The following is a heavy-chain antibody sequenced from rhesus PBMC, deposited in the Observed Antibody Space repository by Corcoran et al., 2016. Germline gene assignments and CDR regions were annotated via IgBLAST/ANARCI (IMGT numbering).Heavy chain of an antibody. J-gene: IGHJ3*01. D-gene: IGHD2-2*01. CDR1: GGSVSSSNW. CDR2: VSGSSGST. V-gene: IGHV4-65*01. Sequence: QVQLQESGPGLVKPSETLSLTCAVSGGSVSSSNWWTWIRQPQGRGLEWIGYVSGSSGSTYYNPSLKSRVTISTDTSKNQCSLKLSSVTAADTAVYYCARAPRGGTRNDAFDFWGQGLRVPVSS. CDR3: ARAPRGGTRNDAFDF.